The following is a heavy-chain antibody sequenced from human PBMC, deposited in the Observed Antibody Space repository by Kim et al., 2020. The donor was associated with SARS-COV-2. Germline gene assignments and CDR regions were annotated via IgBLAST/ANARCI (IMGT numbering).Heavy chain of an antibody. J-gene: IGHJ4*02. CDR2: IYYSGST. V-gene: IGHV4-39*01. D-gene: IGHD5-18*01. CDR3: ARKVTRGYSYGIDY. CDR1: GGSISSSSYY. Sequence: SETLSLTCTVSGGSISSSSYYWGWIRQPPGKGLEWIGSIYYSGSTYYNPSLKSRVTISVDTSKNQFSLKLSSVTAADTTVYYCARKVTRGYSYGIDYWGQGTLVTVSS.